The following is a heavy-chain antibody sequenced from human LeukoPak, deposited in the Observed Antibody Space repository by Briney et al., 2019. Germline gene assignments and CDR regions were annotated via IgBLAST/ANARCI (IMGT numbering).Heavy chain of an antibody. D-gene: IGHD2-21*02. Sequence: SETLSLTCTVSGVSVSSGGYFWSWIRQPPGKGLEWIGYIYYSGSTNYNPSLKSRVTISVDTSKNQFSLRLSSVTAADTAVYYCARVVGWHIEVLPEYYFDYWGQGTLVTVSS. CDR3: ARVVGWHIEVLPEYYFDY. V-gene: IGHV4-61*08. CDR2: IYYSGST. J-gene: IGHJ4*02. CDR1: GVSVSSGGYF.